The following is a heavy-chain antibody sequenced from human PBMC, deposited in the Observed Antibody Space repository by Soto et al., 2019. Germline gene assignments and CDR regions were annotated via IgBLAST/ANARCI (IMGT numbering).Heavy chain of an antibody. Sequence: GGSLRLSCAASGFTFSSYGMHWVRQAPGKGLEWVAVISYDGSNKYYADSVNGRFTISRDNSKNTLYLQMNSLRAEDTDVYYCAKALTVPTHYYYSGMDVWGQGTTVTVSS. D-gene: IGHD4-17*01. V-gene: IGHV3-30*18. CDR3: AKALTVPTHYYYSGMDV. CDR2: ISYDGSNK. CDR1: GFTFSSYG. J-gene: IGHJ6*02.